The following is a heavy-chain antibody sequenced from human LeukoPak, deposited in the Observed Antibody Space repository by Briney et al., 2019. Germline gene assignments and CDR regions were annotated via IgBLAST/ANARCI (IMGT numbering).Heavy chain of an antibody. CDR2: SHYNGKA. J-gene: IGHJ4*02. D-gene: IGHD2-15*01. V-gene: IGHV4-31*03. CDR3: AKEVVHSDFDF. Sequence: SQTLSLTCTLSRGSISIGDYYSSWIRQHPGKGLDSIGSSHYNGKAYYNPRLKIRRTMSVDAPKNQLTRKLGAVTAADTAVYYNAKEVVHSDFDFWGQGTLVTVSS. CDR1: RGSISIGDYY.